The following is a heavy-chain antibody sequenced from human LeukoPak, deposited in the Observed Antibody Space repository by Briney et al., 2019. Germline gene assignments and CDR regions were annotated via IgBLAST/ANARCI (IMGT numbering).Heavy chain of an antibody. D-gene: IGHD5-18*01. CDR1: GGSISSSSYY. CDR3: ARGRVHTAMVRGDFQH. CDR2: INHSGST. Sequence: PSETLSLTCTVSGGSISSSSYYWGWIRQPPGKGLEWIGEINHSGSTNYNPSLKSRVTISVDTSKNQFSLKLSSVTAADTAVYYCARGRVHTAMVRGDFQHWGQGTLVTVSS. V-gene: IGHV4-39*07. J-gene: IGHJ1*01.